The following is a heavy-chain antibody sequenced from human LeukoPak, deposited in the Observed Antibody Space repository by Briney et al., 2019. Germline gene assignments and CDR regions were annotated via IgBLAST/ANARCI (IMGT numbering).Heavy chain of an antibody. CDR2: IKGDGIST. V-gene: IGHV3-74*01. Sequence: PGGSLRLSCAASGFDFSSNWMHWVRHAPGQGLVWVSRIKGDGISTNYADSVKGRFTISRDIAKNTLYLQMNSLRAEDTAVYYCARADSSGYPDYWGQGTLVTVSS. CDR3: ARADSSGYPDY. CDR1: GFDFSSNW. J-gene: IGHJ4*02. D-gene: IGHD3-22*01.